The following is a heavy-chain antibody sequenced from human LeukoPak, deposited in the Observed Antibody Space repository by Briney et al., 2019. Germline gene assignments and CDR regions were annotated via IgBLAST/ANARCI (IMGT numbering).Heavy chain of an antibody. CDR1: GDSISSTSYY. Sequence: SETLSLTCTVSGDSISSTSYYWDWIRQPPGKGLEWIGSIYDSGTTYYNPSLKSRVTISVDTSKNQFSLKVSSVTAADTAVYYCASRVYGLGSFNYWGQGTLVTVSS. CDR3: ASRVYGLGSFNY. V-gene: IGHV4-39*01. CDR2: IYDSGTT. D-gene: IGHD3-10*01. J-gene: IGHJ4*01.